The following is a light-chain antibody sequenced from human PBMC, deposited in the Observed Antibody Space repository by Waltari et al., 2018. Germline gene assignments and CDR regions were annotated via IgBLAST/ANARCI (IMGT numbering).Light chain of an antibody. CDR1: RPHLGNHY. V-gene: IGLV1-51*01. J-gene: IGLJ2*01. CDR3: GTWDSSLRGGV. Sequence: QSVLTQPPSVSAAPGQKVTIPCPRSRPHLGNHYVAWYQQFPGTAPKLLIYDNNKRPSGIPDRFSGSKSGTSATLGITGLQTGDEADYYCGTWDSSLRGGVFGGGTKLTVL. CDR2: DNN.